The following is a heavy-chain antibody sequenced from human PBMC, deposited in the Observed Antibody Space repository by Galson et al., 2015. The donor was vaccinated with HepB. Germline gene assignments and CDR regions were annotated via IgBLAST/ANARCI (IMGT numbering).Heavy chain of an antibody. V-gene: IGHV1-18*01. J-gene: IGHJ6*02. CDR3: ARPGYCSTSCCPFHFSFAMDV. D-gene: IGHD2-2*01. CDR2: ISGYNGNT. Sequence: SVKVSCKASGYTFTMYGINRVRQAPGQGLEWMGWISGYNGNTNYAQKFQGRVTMTTDTTTRTSYMELRSLRSDDTAVYYCARPGYCSTSCCPFHFSFAMDVWGQGTTVTVSS. CDR1: GYTFTMYG.